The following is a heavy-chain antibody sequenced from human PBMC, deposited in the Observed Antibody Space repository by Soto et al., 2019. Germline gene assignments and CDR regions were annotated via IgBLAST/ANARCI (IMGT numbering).Heavy chain of an antibody. V-gene: IGHV4-30-2*01. CDR3: ARTPMY. Sequence: PSETLSLTCAVSGGSISSGGYSWSWIRQPPGKGLEWIGYIYHSGSTYYNTSLKSRVTISVDRSKNQFSLKLSSVTAADTAVYYCARTPMYWGQGTLVTVSS. CDR1: GGSISSGGYS. CDR2: IYHSGST. J-gene: IGHJ4*02.